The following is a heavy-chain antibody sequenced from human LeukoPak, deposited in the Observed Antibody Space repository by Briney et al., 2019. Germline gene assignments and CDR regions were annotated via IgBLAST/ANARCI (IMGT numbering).Heavy chain of an antibody. CDR3: ARGSGKKLWLSDFDY. D-gene: IGHD5-18*01. CDR2: ISSSSSYT. CDR1: GFTFSGYC. J-gene: IGHJ4*02. V-gene: IGHV3-11*05. Sequence: PGGSLRLSCAASGFTFSGYCMSWIRQAPGKGLEWVSYISSSSSYTNYADSVKGQFTISRDNAKNSLYLQMNSLRAEDTAVYYCARGSGKKLWLSDFDYWGQGTLVTVSS.